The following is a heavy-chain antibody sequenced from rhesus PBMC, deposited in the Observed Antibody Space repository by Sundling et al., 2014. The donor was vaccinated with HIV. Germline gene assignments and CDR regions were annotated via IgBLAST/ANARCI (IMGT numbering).Heavy chain of an antibody. CDR2: IYGSGSST. CDR3: ARDWGYEDDYGYYGAFDF. Sequence: QVQLQESGPGLVKPSETLSLTCAVSGGSISSNYWTWIRQAPGKGLEWIGYIYGSGSSTNYNPSLKSRVTLSVDTSKNQFSLKLSSVTAADTAVYYCARDWGYEDDYGYYGAFDFWGQGLRVTVSS. CDR1: GGSISSNY. V-gene: IGHV4-169*02. J-gene: IGHJ3*01. D-gene: IGHD3-9*01.